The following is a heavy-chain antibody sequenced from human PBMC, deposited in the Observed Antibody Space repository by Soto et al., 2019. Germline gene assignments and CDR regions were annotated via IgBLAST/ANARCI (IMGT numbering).Heavy chain of an antibody. Sequence: GGSLRLSCAASGFIFSAYNIDWVRQAPWKGLEWVSSISGSSTDVYYADSVKGRFTISRDNAKNSLYLQMNGLRAEDTAVYYCARGYYSYDGYWYFDLWGRGTLVTVSS. CDR1: GFIFSAYN. V-gene: IGHV3-21*01. J-gene: IGHJ2*01. CDR2: ISGSSTDV. CDR3: ARGYYSYDGYWYFDL. D-gene: IGHD5-18*01.